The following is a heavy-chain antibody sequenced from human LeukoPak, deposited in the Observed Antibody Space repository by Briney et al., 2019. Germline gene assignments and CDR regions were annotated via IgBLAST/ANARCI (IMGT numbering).Heavy chain of an antibody. CDR3: AKDVGGATRFLDY. V-gene: IGHV3-23*01. J-gene: IGHJ4*02. Sequence: GGSLRLSCAASGFTFSSYAMSWVRQAPGKGLEWVSAISGSGGSTYNADSVKGRFTISRDNSKNTLDLQMNSLRAEDTDVYYCAKDVGGATRFLDYWGQGTLVTVSS. D-gene: IGHD1-26*01. CDR1: GFTFSSYA. CDR2: ISGSGGST.